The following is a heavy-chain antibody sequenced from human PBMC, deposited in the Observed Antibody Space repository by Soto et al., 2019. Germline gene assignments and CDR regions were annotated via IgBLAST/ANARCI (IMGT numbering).Heavy chain of an antibody. D-gene: IGHD2-15*01. CDR1: GFTFTSSA. Sequence: QMQLVQSGPEVKKPGTSVKVSCKASGFTFTSSAVQWVRQARGQRLEWIGWIVVGSGNTNYAQKFQERVTITRDMSTSTAYMELSSLRSEDTAVYYCAAASDIVVVVAPRGYYYYGMDVWGQGTTVTVSS. CDR2: IVVGSGNT. V-gene: IGHV1-58*01. J-gene: IGHJ6*02. CDR3: AAASDIVVVVAPRGYYYYGMDV.